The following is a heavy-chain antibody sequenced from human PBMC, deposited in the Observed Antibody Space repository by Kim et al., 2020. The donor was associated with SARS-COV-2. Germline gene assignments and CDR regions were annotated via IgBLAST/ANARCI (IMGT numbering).Heavy chain of an antibody. CDR2: INGDGIT. J-gene: IGHJ5*02. CDR3: ANEAA. V-gene: IGHV3-74*01. Sequence: RINGDGITRYADSVRGRFTISKDNAMNTLYLQMNSLRVEDTAVYYCANEAAWGQGTLVSVSS.